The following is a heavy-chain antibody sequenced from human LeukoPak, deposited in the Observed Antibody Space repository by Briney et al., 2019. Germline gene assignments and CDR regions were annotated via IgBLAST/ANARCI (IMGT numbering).Heavy chain of an antibody. CDR2: ISYDGGNK. CDR3: ARERYDFWSGPHYYYYGMDV. J-gene: IGHJ6*02. Sequence: GRSLRLSCAASGFTFSSYGMHWVRQAPGKGLEWVAVISYDGGNKYYADSVKGRFTISRDNSKNTLYLQMNSLRAEDTAVYYCARERYDFWSGPHYYYYGMDVWGQGTTVTVSS. V-gene: IGHV3-30*03. D-gene: IGHD3-3*01. CDR1: GFTFSSYG.